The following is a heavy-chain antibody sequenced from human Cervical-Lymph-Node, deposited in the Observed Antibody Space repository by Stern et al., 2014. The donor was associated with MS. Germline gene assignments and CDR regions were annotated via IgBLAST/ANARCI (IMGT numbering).Heavy chain of an antibody. Sequence: EVQLVQSGAEVKKPGESLKISCKGSGYNFTTYWIGWVRQRPGKGLEWMGIIYTGDSDTRYSPSFQGQVTIAADKSISTAYLQWSSLKASDTAMYYCARAAYSGYDKESYYYYGMDVWGQGTTVTVSS. CDR3: ARAAYSGYDKESYYYYGMDV. J-gene: IGHJ6*02. D-gene: IGHD5-12*01. V-gene: IGHV5-51*01. CDR1: GYNFTTYW. CDR2: IYTGDSDT.